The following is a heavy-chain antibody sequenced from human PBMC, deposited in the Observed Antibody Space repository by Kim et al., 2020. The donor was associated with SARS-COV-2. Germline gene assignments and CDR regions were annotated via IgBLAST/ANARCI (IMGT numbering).Heavy chain of an antibody. D-gene: IGHD6-13*01. J-gene: IGHJ4*02. CDR3: ARDLWAAAPHPEDY. CDR1: GGTFSSYA. CDR2: IIPIFGTA. V-gene: IGHV1-69*13. Sequence: SVKVSCKASGGTFSSYAISWVRQAPGQGLEWMGGIIPIFGTANYAQKFQGRVTITADESTSTAYMELSSLRSEDTAVYYCARDLWAAAPHPEDYWGQGTLVTVSS.